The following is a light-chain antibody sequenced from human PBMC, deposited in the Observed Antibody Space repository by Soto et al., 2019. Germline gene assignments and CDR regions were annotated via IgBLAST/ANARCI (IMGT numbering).Light chain of an antibody. J-gene: IGKJ4*01. CDR2: SAY. Sequence: DIQMTQSPSSLSASVGDSVTISCRASQSIRRYLNWYQQKPGKAPKLLIFSAYGLQSGVPSMFSGGGYGTEFTLYISSLQLEDFATCYCQQSHTNPLPFGGGTKVEIK. CDR3: QQSHTNPLP. V-gene: IGKV1-39*01. CDR1: QSIRRY.